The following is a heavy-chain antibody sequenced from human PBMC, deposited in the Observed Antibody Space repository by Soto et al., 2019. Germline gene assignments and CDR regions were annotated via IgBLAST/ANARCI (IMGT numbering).Heavy chain of an antibody. CDR3: ATWHEREHAFDV. J-gene: IGHJ3*01. Sequence: DVQLVESGGGLIQPRESLRLSCAAFGLTISGKKYVAWVRQAPGKGLEWVSALYDVDGSFYADSVTGRFTTSSDSSKTTVYLQMNDLRPDDTAVYYCATWHEREHAFDVWGQGTTVIISS. CDR1: GLTISGKKY. CDR2: LYDVDGS. D-gene: IGHD1-1*01. V-gene: IGHV3-53*01.